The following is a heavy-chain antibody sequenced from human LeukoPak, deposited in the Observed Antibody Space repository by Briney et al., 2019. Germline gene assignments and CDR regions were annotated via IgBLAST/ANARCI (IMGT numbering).Heavy chain of an antibody. CDR1: GGSFSGCY. CDR3: ARGLERRGHSGYDRNFDY. D-gene: IGHD5-12*01. J-gene: IGHJ4*02. V-gene: IGHV4-34*01. Sequence: SETLSLTCAVYGGSFSGCYWSWIRQPPGKGLEWIGEINHSGSTNYNPSLKSRVTISVDTSKNQFSLKLSSVTAADTAVYYCARGLERRGHSGYDRNFDYWGQGTLVTVSS. CDR2: INHSGST.